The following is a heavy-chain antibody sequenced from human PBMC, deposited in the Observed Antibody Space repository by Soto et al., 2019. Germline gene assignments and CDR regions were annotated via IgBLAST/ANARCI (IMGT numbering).Heavy chain of an antibody. J-gene: IGHJ4*02. D-gene: IGHD3-22*01. Sequence: QVQLVESGGGVVQPGRSLRLSCAASGFTFSSYGTHWVRQAPGKGLEWVAVIWYDGSNKYYADSVKGRFTISRDNSKNTLYLQMNSLRAEDTAVYYCARGQFDDSSGGFDYWGQGTLVTVSS. CDR3: ARGQFDDSSGGFDY. V-gene: IGHV3-33*01. CDR1: GFTFSSYG. CDR2: IWYDGSNK.